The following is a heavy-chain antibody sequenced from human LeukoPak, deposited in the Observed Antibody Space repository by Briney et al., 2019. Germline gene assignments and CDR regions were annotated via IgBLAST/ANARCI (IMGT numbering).Heavy chain of an antibody. CDR1: GFTFSGSA. D-gene: IGHD1-1*01. CDR2: IRSKANSYAT. Sequence: SGGSLRLSCAASGFTFSGSAMHWVRQASGKGLEWVGRIRSKANSYATAYAASVKGRFTISRDDSKNTAYLQMNSLKTEDTAVYYCTGLNWNADYWGQGTLATVSS. CDR3: TGLNWNADY. J-gene: IGHJ4*02. V-gene: IGHV3-73*01.